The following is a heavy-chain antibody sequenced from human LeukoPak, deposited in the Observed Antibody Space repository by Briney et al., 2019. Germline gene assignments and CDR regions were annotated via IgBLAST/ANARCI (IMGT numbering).Heavy chain of an antibody. CDR2: ISASNGNT. CDR3: ARDNGYKSVDY. D-gene: IGHD1-14*01. Sequence: ASVKVSCKASGYTFSTYGISWLRQAPGQGLEWMGWISASNGNTNYAQKFQGRVTMTTDTSTSTLYMEARSLRSDDTAVYYCARDNGYKSVDYWGQGTLVTVSS. J-gene: IGHJ4*02. CDR1: GYTFSTYG. V-gene: IGHV1-18*01.